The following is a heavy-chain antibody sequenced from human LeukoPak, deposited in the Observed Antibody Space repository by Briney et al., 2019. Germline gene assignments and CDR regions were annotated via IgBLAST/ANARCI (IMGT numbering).Heavy chain of an antibody. CDR3: ARERRPPDAFDI. CDR2: IIPIFGTA. J-gene: IGHJ3*02. Sequence: SVKVSCKASGGTFSSYAISWARQAPGQGLEWMGGIIPIFGTANYAQKFQGRVTITTDESTSTAYMELSSLRSEDTAVYYCARERRPPDAFDIWGQGTMVTVSS. V-gene: IGHV1-69*05. CDR1: GGTFSSYA.